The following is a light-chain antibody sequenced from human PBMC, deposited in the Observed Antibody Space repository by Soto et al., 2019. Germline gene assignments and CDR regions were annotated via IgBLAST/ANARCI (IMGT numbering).Light chain of an antibody. J-gene: IGLJ2*01. CDR1: SSNIGTYY. Sequence: QSVLTQPPSVSAAPGQKVTISCSGSSSNIGTYYVSWYQHLPGTAPKLLIYDNNERPSGIPDRFSGSKSGTSATLAITGLQTGDEADYHCGTWDSSLSAVVFGGGTKLTVL. CDR2: DNN. CDR3: GTWDSSLSAVV. V-gene: IGLV1-51*01.